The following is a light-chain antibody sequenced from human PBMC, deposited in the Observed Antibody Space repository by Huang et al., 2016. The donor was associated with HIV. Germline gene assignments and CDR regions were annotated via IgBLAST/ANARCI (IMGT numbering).Light chain of an antibody. CDR3: LQDHNYPRT. CDR2: GAS. J-gene: IGKJ1*01. Sequence: AIQMTQSPSSLSASVGDRVTIICRASQGITDDLAWYQQKPGKAPKLLISGASTLRSCVPSRFSGSGSGTDFTLTISSLQPEDYATYYCLQDHNYPRTFGQGTKVEI. CDR1: QGITDD. V-gene: IGKV1-6*01.